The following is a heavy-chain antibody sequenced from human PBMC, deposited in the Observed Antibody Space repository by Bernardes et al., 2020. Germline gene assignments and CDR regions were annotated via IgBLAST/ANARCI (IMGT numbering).Heavy chain of an antibody. J-gene: IGHJ4*02. D-gene: IGHD3-3*01. V-gene: IGHV3-21*01. Sequence: GGSLRLSCAASGFTFSSYSMNWVRQAPGKGLEWVSSISSSSSYIYYADSVKGRFTISRDNAKNSLYLQMNSLRAEDTAVYYCARILYYDFWSGYDDYWGQGTPVTVAS. CDR1: GFTFSSYS. CDR3: ARILYYDFWSGYDDY. CDR2: ISSSSSYI.